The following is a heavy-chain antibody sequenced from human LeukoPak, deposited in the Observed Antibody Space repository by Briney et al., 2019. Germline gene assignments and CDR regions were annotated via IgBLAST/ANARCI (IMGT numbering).Heavy chain of an antibody. D-gene: IGHD4-17*01. J-gene: IGHJ4*02. Sequence: GGSLRLSCAASGFTVSSNYMSWVRQAPGKGLEWVSVIYSGGSTYYADSVKGRFTISRDNSKNTLYLHMNSLRAEGTAVYYCARVDYGDYGFDYWGQGTLVTVSS. CDR1: GFTVSSNY. V-gene: IGHV3-66*01. CDR3: ARVDYGDYGFDY. CDR2: IYSGGST.